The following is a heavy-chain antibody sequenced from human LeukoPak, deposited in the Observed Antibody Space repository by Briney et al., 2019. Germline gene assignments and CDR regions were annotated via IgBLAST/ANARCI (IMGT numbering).Heavy chain of an antibody. D-gene: IGHD6-19*01. CDR2: IYTSGST. CDR1: GGSISSGSYY. Sequence: SEILSLTCTVSGGSISSGSYYWSWIRQPAGKGLEWIGRIYTSGSTNYNPSLKSRVTISVDTSKNQFSLKLSSVTAADTAAYYCAVIAVAGRGYFDYWGQGILVTVSS. J-gene: IGHJ4*02. CDR3: AVIAVAGRGYFDY. V-gene: IGHV4-61*02.